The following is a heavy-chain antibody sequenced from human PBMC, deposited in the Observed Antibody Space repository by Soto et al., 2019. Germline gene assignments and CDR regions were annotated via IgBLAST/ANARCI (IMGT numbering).Heavy chain of an antibody. CDR3: ARGWYCISTICSPHYSMDF. D-gene: IGHD2-2*01. CDR1: GFTFSSYG. V-gene: IGHV3-33*01. Sequence: GGSLRLSCAAYGFTFSSYGMHWARQTPGTGLEWVAVIWYDGSSKYYTDSVTGRFTMSRDNSKNTMYLQMNSLRAEDTALYYCARGWYCISTICSPHYSMDFWGTGTTVTVSS. J-gene: IGHJ6*03. CDR2: IWYDGSSK.